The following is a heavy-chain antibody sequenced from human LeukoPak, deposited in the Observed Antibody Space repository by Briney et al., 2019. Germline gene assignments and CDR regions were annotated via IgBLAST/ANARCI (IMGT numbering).Heavy chain of an antibody. J-gene: IGHJ4*02. Sequence: GGSLRLSCEGSGIALRSSYMSWVRQAPGKGLEWVSIIYVEGTTYYADSVKGRFTISRDNSKNTLFLQMNNLRAEDTAVYYCAGDRPHFDYWGQGTLVTVSS. CDR3: AGDRPHFDY. V-gene: IGHV3-53*01. CDR1: GIALRSSY. CDR2: IYVEGTT.